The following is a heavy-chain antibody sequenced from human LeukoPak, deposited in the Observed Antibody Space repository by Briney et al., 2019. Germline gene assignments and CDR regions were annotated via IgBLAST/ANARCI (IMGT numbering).Heavy chain of an antibody. CDR1: GFIFSSYA. V-gene: IGHV3-30*04. J-gene: IGHJ6*02. CDR2: ISYDGSNK. D-gene: IGHD6-19*01. CDR3: AGDAVAGYSSGWFEGYYYYGMDV. Sequence: GRSLRLSCAASGFIFSSYAMHWVRQAPGKGLEWVAVISYDGSNKYYADSVKGRFTISRDNSKNTLYLQMNSLRAEDTAVYYCAGDAVAGYSSGWFEGYYYYGMDVWGQGTTVTVSS.